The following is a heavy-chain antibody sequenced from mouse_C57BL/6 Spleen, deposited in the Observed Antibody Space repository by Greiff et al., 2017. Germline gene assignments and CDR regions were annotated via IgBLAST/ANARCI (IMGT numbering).Heavy chain of an antibody. CDR3: ATTMVTTSWFAY. Sequence: EVQLQQSGPELVKPGASVKISCKASGYTFTDYYMNWVKQSHGKSLEWIGDINPNNGGTSYNQKFKGKTTLTVDKSSSTAYMELRSLTSEDSAVYYCATTMVTTSWFAYWGQGTLVTVSA. V-gene: IGHV1-26*01. J-gene: IGHJ3*01. D-gene: IGHD2-2*01. CDR2: INPNNGGT. CDR1: GYTFTDYY.